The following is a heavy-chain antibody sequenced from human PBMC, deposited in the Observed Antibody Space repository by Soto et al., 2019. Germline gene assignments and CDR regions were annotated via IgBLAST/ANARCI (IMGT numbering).Heavy chain of an antibody. CDR2: IRSKAYGGTT. Sequence: PGGSLRLSCTASGFTFGDYAMSWFRQAPGKGLEWVGFIRSKAYGGTTEYAASVKGRFTISRDDSKSIAYLQMYSLKTDDAAATFCTREAAPDYYSMDVYGHATTVSVPS. CDR1: GFTFGDYA. J-gene: IGHJ6*01. V-gene: IGHV3-49*03. CDR3: TREAAPDYYSMDV.